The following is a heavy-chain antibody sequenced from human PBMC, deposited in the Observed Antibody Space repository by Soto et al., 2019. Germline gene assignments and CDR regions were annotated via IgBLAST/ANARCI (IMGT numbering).Heavy chain of an antibody. CDR3: ARDFPYYVSSDSCLDY. Sequence: PTLSRSYERSVERVSGNRAASNWFRQYAWRGLEWLGRTYYRSRWYNDYAVSAKSRITVTPDTSKNQFSLHLNSVTPGDTAVYYCARDFPYYVSSDSCLDYWGQGALVTVPS. J-gene: IGHJ4*02. V-gene: IGHV6-1*01. D-gene: IGHD3-16*01. CDR1: VERVSGNRAA. CDR2: TYYRSRWYN.